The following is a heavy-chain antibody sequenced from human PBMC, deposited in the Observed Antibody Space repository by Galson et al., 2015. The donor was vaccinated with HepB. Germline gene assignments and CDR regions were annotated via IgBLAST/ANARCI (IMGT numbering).Heavy chain of an antibody. D-gene: IGHD3-22*01. CDR3: AKEHDSRRVYGDS. V-gene: IGHV3-23*01. Sequence: SLRLSCAASGFSFSSYSMSWVRQAPGKGLEWLLAIGGGGSVAYFADSVKGRFTISRDNFKNILYLQMNSLTAEDTAVYYCAKEHDSRRVYGDSWGQGTLVTVSS. CDR2: IGGGGSVA. J-gene: IGHJ4*02. CDR1: GFSFSSYS.